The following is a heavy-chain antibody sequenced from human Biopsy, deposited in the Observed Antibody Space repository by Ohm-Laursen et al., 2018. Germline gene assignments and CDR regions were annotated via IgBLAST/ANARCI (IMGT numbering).Heavy chain of an antibody. CDR2: FSCRGNT. CDR3: AKGITVYGVVLPYYFDD. V-gene: IGHV4-59*11. J-gene: IGHJ4*02. D-gene: IGHD3-3*01. Sequence: SEPLSLTCTVSGASLSSHYWSWIRQPPGKGLEWLGYFSCRGNTYYNPSLKRRVTISVDPSKNQFSLKLYAVTAADPAVYYCAKGITVYGVVLPYYFDDWGQGTLVTVSS. CDR1: GASLSSHY.